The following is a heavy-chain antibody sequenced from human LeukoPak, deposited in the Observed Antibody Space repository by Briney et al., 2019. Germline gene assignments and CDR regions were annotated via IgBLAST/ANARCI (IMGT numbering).Heavy chain of an antibody. CDR1: GFTFSSFA. J-gene: IGHJ4*02. V-gene: IGHV3-64*01. Sequence: GGSLRLSCAASGFTFSSFAMHWVRQAPGKGLEYVSGTSTNGGTTYYANSVKGRFTVSRDNSKNTLYLQMGSLRAEDMAVYYCARAGSGYNNGWYDYWGQGALVTVSS. CDR2: TSTNGGTT. CDR3: ARAGSGYNNGWYDY. D-gene: IGHD6-19*01.